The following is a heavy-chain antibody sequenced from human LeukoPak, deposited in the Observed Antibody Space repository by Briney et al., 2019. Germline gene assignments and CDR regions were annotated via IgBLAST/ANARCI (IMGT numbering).Heavy chain of an antibody. CDR3: ARDGGETVTTWLSYFDY. D-gene: IGHD4-17*01. CDR2: INWNGGST. CDR1: GFTFDDYG. J-gene: IGHJ4*02. Sequence: PGGSLRLSCAASGFTFDDYGMSWVRQAPGKGLEWVSGINWNGGSTGYADSVKGRFTISRDNAKNSLYLQMNSLRAEDTALYYCARDGGETVTTWLSYFDYWGQGTLVTVSS. V-gene: IGHV3-20*04.